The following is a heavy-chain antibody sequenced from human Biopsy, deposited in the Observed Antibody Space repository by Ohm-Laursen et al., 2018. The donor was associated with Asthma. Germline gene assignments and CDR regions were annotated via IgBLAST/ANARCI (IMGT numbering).Heavy chain of an antibody. Sequence: SVKVSCKTSGGTFGNYAISWVRQAPGLGLEWMGGISPVFGSTNIAQKFQGRVTISADIFTRTAYLEVSSLRSDDTAVYYCASPSSSREILYYYYNMDIWGQGTTVTV. J-gene: IGHJ6*02. V-gene: IGHV1-69*06. CDR1: GGTFGNYA. D-gene: IGHD6-13*01. CDR3: ASPSSSREILYYYYNMDI. CDR2: ISPVFGST.